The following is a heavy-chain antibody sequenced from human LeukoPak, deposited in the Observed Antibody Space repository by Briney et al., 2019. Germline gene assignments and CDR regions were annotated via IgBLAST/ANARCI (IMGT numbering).Heavy chain of an antibody. CDR2: ISSSSSYI. CDR3: ARDRVGALLPYDY. V-gene: IGHV3-21*01. Sequence: PGGSLRLSCAASGFTFSSYSMNWVRQAPGKGLEWVSSISSSSSYIYCADSVKGRFTISRDNAKNSLYLQMNSLRAEDTAVYYCARDRVGALLPYDYWGQGTLVTVSS. J-gene: IGHJ4*02. D-gene: IGHD1-26*01. CDR1: GFTFSSYS.